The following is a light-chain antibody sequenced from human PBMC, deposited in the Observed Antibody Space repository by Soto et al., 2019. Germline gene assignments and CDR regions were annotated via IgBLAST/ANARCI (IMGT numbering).Light chain of an antibody. V-gene: IGKV1-39*01. Sequence: IAMTQSPSSLSASVGDRVTLTCRTSRAINNYVTWYQHHPGRVPKLLISSASILQAGLPSRFSAGGSGTHFALTISHLQPEDVATYYCQQSYRTPPNFGQGTKLAI. CDR3: QQSYRTPPN. CDR2: SAS. J-gene: IGKJ2*01. CDR1: RAINNY.